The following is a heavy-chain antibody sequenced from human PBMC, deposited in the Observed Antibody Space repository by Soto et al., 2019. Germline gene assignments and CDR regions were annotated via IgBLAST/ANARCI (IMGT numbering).Heavy chain of an antibody. Sequence: QVQLVESGGGLVKTSGSLRIACAASGFTVSDYYMSWVRQAPGKGLEWVSYISSSGNTIYYAESVKGRFTISRDNAKNSVYLQMNSLRAEDTALYFCAKMSSENYYDPVFSWGQGTLVTVSS. V-gene: IGHV3-11*01. J-gene: IGHJ4*02. CDR2: ISSSGNTI. CDR3: AKMSSENYYDPVFS. CDR1: GFTVSDYY. D-gene: IGHD3-22*01.